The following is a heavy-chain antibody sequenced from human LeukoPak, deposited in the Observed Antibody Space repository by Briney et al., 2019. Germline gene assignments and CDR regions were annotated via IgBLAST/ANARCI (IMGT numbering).Heavy chain of an antibody. V-gene: IGHV3-23*01. CDR3: AKERFSPGGGVVNDY. CDR1: GFTFSSYA. CDR2: ISGSGGST. D-gene: IGHD3-3*01. Sequence: QPGGSLRLSCAASGFTFSSYATSWVRQAPGKGLEWLSAISGSGGSTYYADSVKGRFTISRDNSKKTLYLQMNSLRAEDTAVYYCAKERFSPGGGVVNDYWGQGTLVTVSS. J-gene: IGHJ4*02.